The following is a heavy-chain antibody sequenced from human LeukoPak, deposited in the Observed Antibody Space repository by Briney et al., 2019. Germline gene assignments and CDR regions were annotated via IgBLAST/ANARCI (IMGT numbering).Heavy chain of an antibody. CDR3: AAPKGEDDYGLARTFDY. V-gene: IGHV1-69*13. J-gene: IGHJ4*02. D-gene: IGHD4-17*01. CDR2: IIPIFGTA. CDR1: GGTFSSYA. Sequence: GASVKVSCKASGGTFSSYAISWVRQAPGQGLEWMGGIIPIFGTANYAQKFQGRVTITADESTSTAYMELSSLRSEDTAVYYCAAPKGEDDYGLARTFDYWGQGTLVTVSS.